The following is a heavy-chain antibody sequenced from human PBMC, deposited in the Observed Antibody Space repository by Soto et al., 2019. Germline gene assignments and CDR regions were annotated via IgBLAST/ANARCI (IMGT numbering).Heavy chain of an antibody. V-gene: IGHV1-46*01. Sequence: QVQLVQSGGEVKKPGASVKVSCKASGYTFTSNHMHWVRQAPGQGLEWMGIIYPSDGSTNYAQKFQGRVTITRDTSTSTVYMELSSLRSDDTAVYHCARYEGSGWFYFDFWGQGTLITVSS. J-gene: IGHJ4*02. CDR3: ARYEGSGWFYFDF. CDR2: IYPSDGST. D-gene: IGHD6-19*01. CDR1: GYTFTSNH.